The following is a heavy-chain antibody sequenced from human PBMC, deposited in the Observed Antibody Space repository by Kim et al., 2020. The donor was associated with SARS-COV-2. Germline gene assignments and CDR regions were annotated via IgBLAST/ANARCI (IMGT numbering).Heavy chain of an antibody. CDR2: TYSRAQWKN. CDR1: GDSVSSNSAA. V-gene: IGHV6-1*01. J-gene: IGHJ4*02. D-gene: IGHD3-10*01. CDR3: ARQLKSRFDS. Sequence: SQTLSLTCAISGDSVSSNSAAWHWIRQSPSRGLEWLGRTYSRAQWKNDYAVSVRSRITINPDTSNNQYSLQLNSVTPEDTAVYYCARQLKSRFDSWGQGTLFTVSS.